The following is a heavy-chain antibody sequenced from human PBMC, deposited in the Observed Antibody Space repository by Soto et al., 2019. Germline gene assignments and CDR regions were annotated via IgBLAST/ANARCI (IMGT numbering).Heavy chain of an antibody. CDR1: GYSFTSYW. V-gene: IGHV5-51*01. D-gene: IGHD4-17*01. J-gene: IGHJ4*02. CDR3: ARGFDYGDPANYFDY. Sequence: PGESLKISCKGSGYSFTSYWIGWVRQMPGKGLEWMGIIYPGDSDTRYSPSFQGQVTISADKSISTAYLQWSSLKASGTAMYYCARGFDYGDPANYFDYWGQGTLVTVSS. CDR2: IYPGDSDT.